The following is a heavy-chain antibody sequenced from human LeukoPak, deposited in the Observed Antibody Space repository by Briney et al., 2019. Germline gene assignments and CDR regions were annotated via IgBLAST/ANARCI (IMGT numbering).Heavy chain of an antibody. CDR3: ARDRY. Sequence: PSETLSLTCTVSGGSISTSGYYWGWIRQPPGKGLEWIGSIYHSGSTYYNPSLKSRVTISVDTSKNQFSLKLSSVTAADTAVYYCARDRYWGQGTLVTVSS. V-gene: IGHV4-39*07. J-gene: IGHJ4*02. CDR1: GGSISTSGYY. CDR2: IYHSGST.